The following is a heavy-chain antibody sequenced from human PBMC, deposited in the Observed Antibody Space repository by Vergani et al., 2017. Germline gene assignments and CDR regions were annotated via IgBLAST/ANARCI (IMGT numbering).Heavy chain of an antibody. Sequence: QVQLVQSGAEVKKPGSSVKVSCKASGGTFSSYTISWVRQAPGQGLEWMGRIIPILGIANYAQKFQGRDTITADKSTSTAYMELRSLRSEDTAVYYCARGRTTVTLYYYSYGMDVWGQGTTVTVSS. D-gene: IGHD4-11*01. J-gene: IGHJ6*02. CDR1: GGTFSSYT. CDR3: ARGRTTVTLYYYSYGMDV. CDR2: IIPILGIA. V-gene: IGHV1-69*02.